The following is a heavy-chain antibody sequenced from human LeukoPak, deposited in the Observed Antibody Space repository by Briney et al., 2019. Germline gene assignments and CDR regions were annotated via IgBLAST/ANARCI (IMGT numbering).Heavy chain of an antibody. Sequence: SETLSLTCTVSGGSISGSSYYWGWIRQPPGKGLEWIGSIYYSGSTYYNPSLKSRVTISVDTSKNQFSLKLSSVTAADTAVYYCARELYYYDSSRYFDYWGQGTLVTVSS. CDR2: IYYSGST. CDR1: GGSISGSSYY. V-gene: IGHV4-39*07. J-gene: IGHJ4*02. CDR3: ARELYYYDSSRYFDY. D-gene: IGHD3-22*01.